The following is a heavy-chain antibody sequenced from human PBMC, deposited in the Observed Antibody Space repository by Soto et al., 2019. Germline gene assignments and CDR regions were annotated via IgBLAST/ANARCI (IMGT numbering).Heavy chain of an antibody. J-gene: IGHJ4*02. CDR3: ARETVSGRTVFDY. Sequence: QVQLVQSGAEVKKPGASVKVSCKASGYTFTSYGISWVRQAPGQGLEWMGWVNAYNGNTNYAQKFQGRVTMTTDTSTRPAYMELRSLRSDDTAWYYGARETVSGRTVFDYWGQGTLVTVSS. V-gene: IGHV1-18*01. CDR2: VNAYNGNT. CDR1: GYTFTSYG. D-gene: IGHD6-19*01.